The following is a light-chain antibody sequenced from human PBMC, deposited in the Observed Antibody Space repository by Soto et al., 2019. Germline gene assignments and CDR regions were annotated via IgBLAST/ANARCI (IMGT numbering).Light chain of an antibody. CDR1: SSDVGGYNY. J-gene: IGLJ1*01. CDR2: DVS. Sequence: QPVLTQPASVSGSPGQSITISCTGTSSDVGGYNYVSWYQQHPGKAPKVMIYDVSNRPSGVSNRFSGSKSGNTASLTISGLQTEDEADYYCTSHTISRTLRYVFGTGTKLTVL. CDR3: TSHTISRTLRYV. V-gene: IGLV2-14*01.